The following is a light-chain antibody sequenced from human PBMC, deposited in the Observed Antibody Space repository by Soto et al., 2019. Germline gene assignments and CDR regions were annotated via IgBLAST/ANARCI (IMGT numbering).Light chain of an antibody. CDR3: CSYAGSSTFWV. J-gene: IGLJ3*02. Sequence: QSALTQPAPVSGSPGQSITISCTGTSSDVGSYNLVSWYQQHPGKAPKLMIYEGSKRPSGVSNRFSGSKSGNTASLTISGLQAEDEADYYCCSYAGSSTFWVFGGGTKVTVL. CDR1: SSDVGSYNL. CDR2: EGS. V-gene: IGLV2-23*01.